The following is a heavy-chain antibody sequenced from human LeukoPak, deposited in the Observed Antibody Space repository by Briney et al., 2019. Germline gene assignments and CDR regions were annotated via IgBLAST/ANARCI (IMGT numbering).Heavy chain of an antibody. CDR2: INHSGST. Sequence: SETLSLTCAVYGGSFSGYYWSWIRQPPGKGLEWIGEINHSGSTNYNPSLKSRVTISVDTSKNQFSLKLSSVTAADTAVYYCARAQHYYDSRGGYYYYYYMDVWGKGTTVTVSS. J-gene: IGHJ6*03. CDR1: GGSFSGYY. D-gene: IGHD3-22*01. V-gene: IGHV4-34*01. CDR3: ARAQHYYDSRGGYYYYYYMDV.